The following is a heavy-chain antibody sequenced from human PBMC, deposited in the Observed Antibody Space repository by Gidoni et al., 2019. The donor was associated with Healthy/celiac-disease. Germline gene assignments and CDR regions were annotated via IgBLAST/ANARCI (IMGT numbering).Heavy chain of an antibody. CDR1: GFTFSAYY. CDR2: ISSSSSYT. V-gene: IGHV3-11*06. J-gene: IGHJ4*02. CDR3: ARDYLNYGSGRNDFDY. Sequence: QVQLVESGGGLVKPGGSLRLSCAASGFTFSAYYMSWIRQAPGKGLEWVSYISSSSSYTNYADSVKGRFTISRDNAKNSLYLQMNSLRAEDTAVYYCARDYLNYGSGRNDFDYWGQGTLVTVSS. D-gene: IGHD3-10*01.